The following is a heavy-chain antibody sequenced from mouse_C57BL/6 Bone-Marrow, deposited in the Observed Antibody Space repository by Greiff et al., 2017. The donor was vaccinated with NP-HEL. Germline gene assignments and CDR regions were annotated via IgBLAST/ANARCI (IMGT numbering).Heavy chain of an antibody. CDR1: GYTFTDYE. J-gene: IGHJ2*01. CDR3: TSMVIHFDY. CDR2: IDPETGGT. D-gene: IGHD2-2*01. Sequence: VQLQQSGAELVRPGASVTLSCKASGYTFTDYEMHWVKQTPVHGLEWIGAIDPETGGTAYNQKFKGKAILTADKSSSTAYMELRSLTSEDSAVYYCTSMVIHFDYWGQGTTLTVSS. V-gene: IGHV1-15*01.